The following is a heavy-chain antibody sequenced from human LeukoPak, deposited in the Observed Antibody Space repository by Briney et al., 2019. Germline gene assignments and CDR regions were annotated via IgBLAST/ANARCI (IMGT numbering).Heavy chain of an antibody. CDR2: INPNSGGT. CDR1: GYTFTGYY. Sequence: GASVKVSCKASGYTFTGYYMHWVRQAPGQGLEWMGWINPNSGGTNYAQKSQGRVTMTRDTSISTAYMELSRLRSDDTAVYYCARAEQQGGWQYYYYYMDVWGKGTTVTVSS. J-gene: IGHJ6*03. D-gene: IGHD6-19*01. CDR3: ARAEQQGGWQYYYYYMDV. V-gene: IGHV1-2*02.